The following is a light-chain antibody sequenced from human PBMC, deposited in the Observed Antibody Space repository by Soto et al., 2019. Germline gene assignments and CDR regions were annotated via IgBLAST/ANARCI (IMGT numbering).Light chain of an antibody. V-gene: IGKV2-40*01. Sequence: EIVMTQTPLSLCVAPGESASISCRSSQRLLDSDDGNTYLDWYVQKPGQSPQLLIYTASYRASGVPDRFSGSGSGTDFTLKISRVEAEDVGVYYCQQYYIVPYTFGQGTKLEI. CDR1: QRLLDSDDGNTY. CDR2: TAS. J-gene: IGKJ2*01. CDR3: QQYYIVPYT.